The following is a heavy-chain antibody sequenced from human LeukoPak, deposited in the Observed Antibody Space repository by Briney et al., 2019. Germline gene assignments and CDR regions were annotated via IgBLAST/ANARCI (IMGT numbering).Heavy chain of an antibody. D-gene: IGHD5-18*01. CDR3: ARGGRAFGYSDYMDV. CDR2: INPNSGGT. CDR1: GYTFTGYY. J-gene: IGHJ6*03. Sequence: GASVKVSCKASGYTFTGYYMHWVRQAPGQGLEWMGWINPNSGGTNYAQKFQGRVTMTRDTSISTAYMELSRLRSDDTAVYYCARGGRAFGYSDYMDVWGKGTTVTVSS. V-gene: IGHV1-2*02.